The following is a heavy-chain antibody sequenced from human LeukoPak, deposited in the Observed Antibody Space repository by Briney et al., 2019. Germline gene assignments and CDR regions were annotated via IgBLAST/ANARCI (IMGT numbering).Heavy chain of an antibody. Sequence: SETLSLTCAVYGGSFSGYCWSWIRQPPGKGLEWIGEINHSGSTNYNPSLKSRVTISVDTSKNQFSLKLSSVTAADTAVYYCARDTYYYDSSGYYYFGSFNYWGQGTLVTVSS. CDR3: ARDTYYYDSSGYYYFGSFNY. V-gene: IGHV4-34*01. D-gene: IGHD3-22*01. CDR1: GGSFSGYC. J-gene: IGHJ4*02. CDR2: INHSGST.